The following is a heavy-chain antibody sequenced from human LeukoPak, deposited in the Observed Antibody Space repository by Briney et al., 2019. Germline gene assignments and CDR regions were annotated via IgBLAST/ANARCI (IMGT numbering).Heavy chain of an antibody. CDR2: SIPIFSTA. V-gene: IGHV1-69*01. Sequence: ASVKLSCKASAGTFSSYAISWVRQAPGQGLEWMGVSIPIFSTANYAQKFQGRVTITADESTSTAYMEPSSLRSEDTAVYYCARGQGQQPAYGGQATLVTVPS. J-gene: IGHJ4*02. CDR1: AGTFSSYA. CDR3: ARGQGQQPAY. D-gene: IGHD5-18*01.